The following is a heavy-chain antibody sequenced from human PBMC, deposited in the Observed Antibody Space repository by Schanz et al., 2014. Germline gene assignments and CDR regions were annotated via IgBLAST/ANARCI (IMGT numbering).Heavy chain of an antibody. D-gene: IGHD2-2*01. J-gene: IGHJ3*02. CDR1: GGSISSGSYY. CDR2: IYTSGST. Sequence: QVQLQESGPGLVKPSQTLSLTCTVSGGSISSGSYYWSWIRQPAGKGLEWIGRIYTSGSTNYNPSLKSRVTKTVNTSKTQFSLKLRSGTAADTAVYYCARDVRRCSSSTSCYAFEIWGQGTMVTVSS. CDR3: ARDVRRCSSSTSCYAFEI. V-gene: IGHV4-61*02.